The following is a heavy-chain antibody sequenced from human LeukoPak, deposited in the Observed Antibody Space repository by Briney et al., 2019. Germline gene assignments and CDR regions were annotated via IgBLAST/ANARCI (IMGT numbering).Heavy chain of an antibody. CDR3: ARGRAYSSSSSWFDP. V-gene: IGHV1-2*02. CDR2: INPNSGGT. CDR1: GYTFTGYY. D-gene: IGHD6-6*01. Sequence: ASVKVSCKASGYTFTGYYMHWVRQAPGQGLEWMGWINPNSGGTNYAQKFQGRVTMTRDTSISTAYMELSRLRSDDTAVYYCARGRAYSSSSSWFDPWGQGTLVTVSS. J-gene: IGHJ5*02.